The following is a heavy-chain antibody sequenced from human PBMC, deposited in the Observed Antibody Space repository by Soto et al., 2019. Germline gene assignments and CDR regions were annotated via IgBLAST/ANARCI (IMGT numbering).Heavy chain of an antibody. D-gene: IGHD2-2*01. CDR2: ISYDGSNK. CDR1: GFTFSSYG. J-gene: IGHJ6*02. V-gene: IGHV3-30*18. Sequence: QVQLVESGGGVVQPGRSLRLSCAASGFTFSSYGMHWVRQSPGKGLEWMAGISYDGSNKYYADSVKGRFTISRDNSKNTLYLQMNSLRAEDTAVYYCAKDRIVLVPAATGYYGMDVWGQGTTVTVSS. CDR3: AKDRIVLVPAATGYYGMDV.